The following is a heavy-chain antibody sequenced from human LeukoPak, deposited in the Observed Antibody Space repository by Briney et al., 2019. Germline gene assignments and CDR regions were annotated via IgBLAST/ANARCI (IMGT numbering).Heavy chain of an antibody. J-gene: IGHJ4*02. CDR3: ARGEWDLLFDY. Sequence: SETLSLTCTVSGGSISGYYWSWIRQPPGKGLECIGYIYYSGSTNYNPSLKSRVTISVDTSRNQFSLKLTSVTAADTAVYYCARGEWDLLFDYWGQGTLVTVSS. CDR2: IYYSGST. D-gene: IGHD1-26*01. V-gene: IGHV4-59*01. CDR1: GGSISGYY.